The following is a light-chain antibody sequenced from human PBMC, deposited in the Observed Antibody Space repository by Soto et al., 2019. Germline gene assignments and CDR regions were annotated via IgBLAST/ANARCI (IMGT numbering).Light chain of an antibody. J-gene: IGLJ2*01. CDR3: SSYTSSSTYVE. CDR2: DVS. Sequence: QSALTQPASVCGSPGQSITISCTGTSSDVGGYNYVSWYQQHPGKAPKLMIYDVSNRPSGVSNRFSGSKSGNTASLTISGLQAEDEADYYCSSYTSSSTYVEFGGGTKLTVL. CDR1: SSDVGGYNY. V-gene: IGLV2-14*01.